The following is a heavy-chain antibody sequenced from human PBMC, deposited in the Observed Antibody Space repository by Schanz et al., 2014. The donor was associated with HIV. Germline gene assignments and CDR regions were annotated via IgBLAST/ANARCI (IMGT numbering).Heavy chain of an antibody. CDR2: ISGSGGRT. D-gene: IGHD3-3*01. Sequence: EVQLLESGGGLVQPGGSLRLSCAASGFTFSSHAMSWVRQAAGKGLEWVSSISGSGGRTYHADSVKGRFTISRDNSKNTVYLQMNSLRAEDTAVYYCAKTGWSQGNYYYYYGMDVWGQGTTVTVSS. CDR1: GFTFSSHA. J-gene: IGHJ6*02. V-gene: IGHV3-23*01. CDR3: AKTGWSQGNYYYYYGMDV.